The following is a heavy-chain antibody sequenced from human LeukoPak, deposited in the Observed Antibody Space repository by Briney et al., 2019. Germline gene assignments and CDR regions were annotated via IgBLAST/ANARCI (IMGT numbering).Heavy chain of an antibody. Sequence: GGSLRLSCAASEFTFSSYSMNWVRQAPGKGLEWVSYITNSGNSKSYADSVKGRFTISRDNAKNTLYLQMNSLRAEDTAVYYCARGRNYGMDVWGQGTTVTVSS. V-gene: IGHV3-21*05. J-gene: IGHJ6*02. CDR3: ARGRNYGMDV. CDR2: ITNSGNSK. CDR1: EFTFSSYS.